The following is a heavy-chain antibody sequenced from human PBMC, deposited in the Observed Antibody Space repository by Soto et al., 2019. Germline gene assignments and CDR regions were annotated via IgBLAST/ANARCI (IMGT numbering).Heavy chain of an antibody. CDR2: INPSGGST. D-gene: IGHD3-22*01. CDR3: ARDYYDSSGYYYGSYYFDY. J-gene: IGHJ4*02. CDR1: GYTFTSYY. Sequence: ASVKVSCKASGYTFTSYYMHWVRQAPGQGLEWMGIINPSGGSTSYAQKFQGRVTMTRDTSTSTVYMELSSLRSEDTAVYYCARDYYDSSGYYYGSYYFDYWGQGTLVTVSS. V-gene: IGHV1-46*03.